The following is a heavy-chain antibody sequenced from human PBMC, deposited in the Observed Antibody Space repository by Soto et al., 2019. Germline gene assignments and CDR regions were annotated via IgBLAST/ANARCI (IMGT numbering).Heavy chain of an antibody. CDR1: GFTFSSYA. V-gene: IGHV3-30-3*01. J-gene: IGHJ3*02. CDR3: ARDPNYDILTTYYRQGDAFDI. Sequence: QVQLVESGGGVVQPGRSLRLSCAASGFTFSSYAMHWVRQAPGKGLEWVAVISYDGSNKYYADSVKGRFTLSRDNSKNRLXLXINSLRAEDSAVYYCARDPNYDILTTYYRQGDAFDIWGQGTMVSVSS. D-gene: IGHD3-9*01. CDR2: ISYDGSNK.